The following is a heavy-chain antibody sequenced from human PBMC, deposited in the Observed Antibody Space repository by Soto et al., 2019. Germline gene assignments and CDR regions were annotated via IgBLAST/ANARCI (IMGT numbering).Heavy chain of an antibody. CDR3: ARERAYPRDTFDI. CDR2: ISGGDFVT. V-gene: IGHV3-23*01. Sequence: GGSLRLSCAASGFPFSTYALSWVRQAPGKGLEWTAAISGGDFVTWYADSVKGRFTISRDNFRDSLYMQMNNLRGDDTALYYFARERAYPRDTFDIWAQGTMVTVSS. CDR1: GFPFSTYA. J-gene: IGHJ3*02.